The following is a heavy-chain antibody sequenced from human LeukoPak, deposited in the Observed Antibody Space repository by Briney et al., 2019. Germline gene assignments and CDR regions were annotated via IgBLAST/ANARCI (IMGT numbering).Heavy chain of an antibody. V-gene: IGHV3-21*01. CDR1: GFTFSSYS. J-gene: IGHJ3*02. Sequence: GGSLRLSCAASGFTFSSYSLNWVRQAPGKGLEWVSSISSSSSYIFYADSVKGRFTISRDNAKNSLYLQMNSLRAEDTAVYYCARADRPGTFYAFDIWGQGTMVTVSS. CDR3: ARADRPGTFYAFDI. CDR2: ISSSSSYI.